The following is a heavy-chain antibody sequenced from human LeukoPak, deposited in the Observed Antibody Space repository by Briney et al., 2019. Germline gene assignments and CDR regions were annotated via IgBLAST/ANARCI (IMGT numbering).Heavy chain of an antibody. J-gene: IGHJ4*02. CDR3: PRGRVVPGVITHVDY. CDR2: INHSGST. D-gene: IGHD3-10*01. CDR1: GGSINSDGFY. V-gene: IGHV4-39*07. Sequence: SETLSLTCSVSGGSINSDGFYWGWVRQPPGKGREWIGQINHSGSTNYNPTLKSRVTITLDTSKNQFSLKLSSVTAADTAVYYCPRGRVVPGVITHVDYWGQRTLVTVSS.